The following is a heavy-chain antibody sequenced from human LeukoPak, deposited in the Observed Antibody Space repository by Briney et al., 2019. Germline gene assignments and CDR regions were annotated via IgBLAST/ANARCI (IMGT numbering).Heavy chain of an antibody. CDR3: ARELGVPPDCSSTSCCLDY. J-gene: IGHJ4*02. V-gene: IGHV1-2*02. CDR1: GYTFTGYY. CDR2: INPNSGGT. Sequence: ASVKVSCKASGYTFTGYYMHWVRQAPGQGLEWMGWINPNSGGTNYAQKFQGRVTMTRDTSISTAYMELSRLRSDDTAVYYCARELGVPPDCSSTSCCLDYWGQGTLVTVSS. D-gene: IGHD2-2*01.